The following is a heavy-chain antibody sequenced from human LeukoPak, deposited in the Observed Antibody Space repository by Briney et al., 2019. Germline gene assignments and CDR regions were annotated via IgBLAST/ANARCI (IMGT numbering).Heavy chain of an antibody. Sequence: GRSLRLSCAPSGFTFSSYAMHWARQAPGKGLEWVAVISYDGSNKYYADSVKGRFTISRDNSKNTLYLQMNSLRAEDTAVYYCASAENGGYFDYWGQGTLVTVSS. CDR1: GFTFSSYA. J-gene: IGHJ4*02. V-gene: IGHV3-30*04. D-gene: IGHD3-16*01. CDR3: ASAENGGYFDY. CDR2: ISYDGSNK.